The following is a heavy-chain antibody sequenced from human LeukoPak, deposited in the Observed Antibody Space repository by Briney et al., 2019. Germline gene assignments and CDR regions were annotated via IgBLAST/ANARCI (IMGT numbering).Heavy chain of an antibody. J-gene: IGHJ4*02. D-gene: IGHD2-8*01. CDR3: SRENGAFSPFGY. Sequence: PSETLSLTCGVSGGSITSTNWWSWVRQPPGQGLEWIGEISLSGLTNYNPSLKSRVTMALDKSKNHLSLNLTSVAAADTAVYYCSRENGAFSPFGYWGQGTLVTVPS. V-gene: IGHV4-4*02. CDR1: GGSITSTNW. CDR2: ISLSGLT.